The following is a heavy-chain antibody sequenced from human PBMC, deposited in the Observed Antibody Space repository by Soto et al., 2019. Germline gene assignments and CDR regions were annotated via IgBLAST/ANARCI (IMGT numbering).Heavy chain of an antibody. Sequence: GGSLRLSCAASGFTFSSYSMNWVRQAPGKGLEWVSAISGSGGSTYYADSVKGRFTISRDNFKNTLYLQMNSLRAEDTAVYYCAKASYDILTGYHYGMDVWGQGTTVTVSS. D-gene: IGHD3-9*01. V-gene: IGHV3-23*01. CDR2: ISGSGGST. CDR3: AKASYDILTGYHYGMDV. CDR1: GFTFSSYS. J-gene: IGHJ6*02.